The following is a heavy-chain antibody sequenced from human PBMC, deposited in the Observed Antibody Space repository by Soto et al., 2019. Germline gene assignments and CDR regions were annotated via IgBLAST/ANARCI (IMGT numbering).Heavy chain of an antibody. CDR2: IYDSESA. V-gene: IGHV4-31*03. CDR1: GESISSGGYY. CDR3: ARAASSSSAADY. D-gene: IGHD6-6*01. J-gene: IGHJ4*02. Sequence: QVQLQESGPGLVKASQTLSLICSVSGESISSGGYYWSWIRHHPGKGLEWIGYIYDSESAYYNPSLKGRVTMSMGTSKNHFAMKLSSVTAADTAVYYCARAASSSSAADYWGQGPLITVSS.